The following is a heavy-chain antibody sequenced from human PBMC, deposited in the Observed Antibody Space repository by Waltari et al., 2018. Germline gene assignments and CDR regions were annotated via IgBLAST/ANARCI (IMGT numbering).Heavy chain of an antibody. D-gene: IGHD2-8*02. CDR2: INTNTGNP. CDR1: GYTFTSYA. Sequence: QVQLVQSGSELKKPGASVKVSCKASGYTFTSYAMNWVRQAPGQGLEWMGWINTNTGNPTYAQGFTGRFVFSLDTSVSTAYLQISSLKAEDTAVYYCAREKSVLVVYADPYYYYGMDVWGQGTTVTVSS. CDR3: AREKSVLVVYADPYYYYGMDV. J-gene: IGHJ6*02. V-gene: IGHV7-4-1*02.